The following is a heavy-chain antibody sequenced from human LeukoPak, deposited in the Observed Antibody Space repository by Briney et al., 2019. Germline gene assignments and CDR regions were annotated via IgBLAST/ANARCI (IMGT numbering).Heavy chain of an antibody. CDR3: AKDREYSYVYDAFDI. CDR2: MSGSGGST. Sequence: PGGSLRLSCAASGFTFGSYAMSWVRQAPGKGLEWVSGMSGSGGSTYYADSVKGRFTISRDNSKNTLYLQMNTLRAEDTAVYYCAKDREYSYVYDAFDIWGQGTLVTVSS. J-gene: IGHJ3*02. CDR1: GFTFGSYA. V-gene: IGHV3-23*01. D-gene: IGHD3-16*01.